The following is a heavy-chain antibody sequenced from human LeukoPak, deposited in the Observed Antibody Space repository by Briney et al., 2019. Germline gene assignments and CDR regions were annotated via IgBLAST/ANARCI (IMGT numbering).Heavy chain of an antibody. Sequence: GASVKVSCKASGYTFTDYYMHWVRQAPGQGLEWMGWINPDTGDTNYAQRFQGRVTMTRDTSISTAYMELSRLRSDDTAVYYCARERITMIRGWFDPWGQGTLVTVSS. D-gene: IGHD3-22*01. CDR3: ARERITMIRGWFDP. CDR1: GYTFTDYY. J-gene: IGHJ5*02. V-gene: IGHV1-2*02. CDR2: INPDTGDT.